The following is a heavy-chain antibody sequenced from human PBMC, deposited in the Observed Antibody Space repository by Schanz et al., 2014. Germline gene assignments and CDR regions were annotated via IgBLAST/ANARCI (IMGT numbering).Heavy chain of an antibody. Sequence: EVLLVDSGGGLVQPGGSLRLSCGASGFTFSNYDMHWVRQAIGKGLEWVSGIGPASDPYYAGSVKGRFTISRENGKNSLYLQMNSLRAGDTAVYYCARGRRGDCRRTSCTYYFDYWGQGTLVTVSS. D-gene: IGHD2-2*01. CDR2: IGPASDP. V-gene: IGHV3-13*05. J-gene: IGHJ4*02. CDR3: ARGRRGDCRRTSCTYYFDY. CDR1: GFTFSNYD.